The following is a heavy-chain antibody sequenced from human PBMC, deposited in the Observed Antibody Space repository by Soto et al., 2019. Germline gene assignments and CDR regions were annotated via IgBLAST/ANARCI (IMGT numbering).Heavy chain of an antibody. CDR1: GGSISSGGYS. D-gene: IGHD6-19*01. V-gene: IGHV4-30-2*01. CDR2: IYHSGST. CDR3: ASAGGLGAVAADY. J-gene: IGHJ4*02. Sequence: QLQLQESGSGLVKPSQTLSLTCTVSGGSISSGGYSWSWIRQPPGKGLEWIGYIYHSGSTYYNPALKGRVTLSVDSSKNRFSLRLSSVTAADTAVYYCASAGGLGAVAADYWGQGTLVTVSS.